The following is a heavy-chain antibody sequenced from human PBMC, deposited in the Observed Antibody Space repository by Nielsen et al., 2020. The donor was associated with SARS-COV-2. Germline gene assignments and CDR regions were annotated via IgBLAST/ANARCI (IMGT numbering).Heavy chain of an antibody. V-gene: IGHV3-13*04. CDR3: ASSGWLDY. J-gene: IGHJ4*02. CDR2: IGTAGDT. CDR1: GFTFSSYD. Sequence: LKISCAASGFTFSSYDMHWVRQATGKGLEWVSAIGTAGDTYYPGSVKGRFTISRDNAKNSLYLQMDSLRADDTATYFCASSGWLDYWGPGTPVIVSP. D-gene: IGHD6-19*01.